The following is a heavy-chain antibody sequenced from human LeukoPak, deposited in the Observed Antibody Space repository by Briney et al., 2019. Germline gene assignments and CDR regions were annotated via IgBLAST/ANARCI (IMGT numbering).Heavy chain of an antibody. CDR1: GYTFTSYG. CDR2: ISAYNGNT. V-gene: IGHV1-18*01. CDR3: ARDMRGDTAMVFVIADAFDI. Sequence: ASVKVSCKASGYTFTSYGISWVRQAPGQGLEWMGWISAYNGNTNYAQKLQGRVTMTTDTSTSTAYMELRSLRSDDTAVYYCARDMRGDTAMVFVIADAFDIWGQGTMVTVSS. D-gene: IGHD5-18*01. J-gene: IGHJ3*02.